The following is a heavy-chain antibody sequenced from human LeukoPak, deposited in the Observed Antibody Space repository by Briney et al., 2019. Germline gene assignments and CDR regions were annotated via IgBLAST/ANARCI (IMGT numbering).Heavy chain of an antibody. CDR1: GGSFSGYY. CDR3: ARSTYSSSWYNY. Sequence: SSETLSLTCAVYGGSFSGYYWSWIRQPPGKGLEWIGEINHSGSTNYNPSLKSRVTISVDTSKNQFSLKLSSVTAADTAVYYCARSTYSSSWYNYWGQGTLVTVS. V-gene: IGHV4-34*01. D-gene: IGHD6-13*01. CDR2: INHSGST. J-gene: IGHJ4*02.